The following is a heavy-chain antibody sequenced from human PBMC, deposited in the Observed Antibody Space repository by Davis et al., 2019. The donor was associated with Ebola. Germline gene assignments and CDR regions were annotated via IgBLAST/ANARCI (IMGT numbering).Heavy chain of an antibody. D-gene: IGHD3-16*02. V-gene: IGHV4-38-2*01. CDR1: GYSISSGYY. CDR3: ALGELSLGTFDY. J-gene: IGHJ4*02. CDR2: IYHSGST. Sequence: PSETLSLTCAVSGYSISSGYYWGWIRQPPGKGLEWIGSIYHSGSTYYNPSLKSRVTISVDTSKNQFSLKLSSVTAADTAVYYCALGELSLGTFDYWGQGTLVTVSS.